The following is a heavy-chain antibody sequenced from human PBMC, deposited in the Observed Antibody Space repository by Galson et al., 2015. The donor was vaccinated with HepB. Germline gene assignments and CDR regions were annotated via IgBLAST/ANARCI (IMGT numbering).Heavy chain of an antibody. D-gene: IGHD6-25*01. CDR3: TRDLGAATQFLTLDY. V-gene: IGHV3-11*04. J-gene: IGHJ4*02. CDR2: ISSSGSTI. Sequence: SLRLSCAASGFTHSDYYMNWMRQAPGKGLEWVSYISSSGSTIYYGDSVKGRFTISRDNAKNSLYLQMSSLRAEDTAVYYCTRDLGAATQFLTLDYWGQGTLVTVSS. CDR1: GFTHSDYY.